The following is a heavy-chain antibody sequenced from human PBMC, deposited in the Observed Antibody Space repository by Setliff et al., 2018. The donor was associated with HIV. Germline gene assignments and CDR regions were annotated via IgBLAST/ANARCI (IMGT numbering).Heavy chain of an antibody. CDR3: ARVREGFLPYDAFEI. J-gene: IGHJ3*02. Sequence: PSETLSLTCTVSGDSISSDFYWGWIRQPPGKGLEWIGSIYHSGNTNYSPSLKGRVTISVDTPKNQYSLNLKSVTAADTAVYYCARVREGFLPYDAFEIWGQGTMVTVSS. D-gene: IGHD3-3*01. CDR1: GDSISSDFY. CDR2: IYHSGNT. V-gene: IGHV4-38-2*02.